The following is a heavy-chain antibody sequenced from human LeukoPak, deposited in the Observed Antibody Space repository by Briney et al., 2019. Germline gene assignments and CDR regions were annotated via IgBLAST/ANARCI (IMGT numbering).Heavy chain of an antibody. J-gene: IGHJ4*02. D-gene: IGHD3-22*01. CDR1: GFTFSSYA. CDR3: AKQAYDSPRTDFDY. V-gene: IGHV3-23*01. CDR2: ISGSGGST. Sequence: GGSLRLSCAASGFTFSSYAMSWVRQAPGKGLEWVSAISGSGGSTYYADSVKGRFTISRDNSKNTLHLQMNSLRAEDTAIYYCAKQAYDSPRTDFDYWGQGTLVTVSS.